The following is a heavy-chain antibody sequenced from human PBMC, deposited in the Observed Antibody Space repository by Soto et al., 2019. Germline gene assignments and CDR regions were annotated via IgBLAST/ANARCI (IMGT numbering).Heavy chain of an antibody. CDR2: IIPIFGTA. V-gene: IGHV1-69*01. J-gene: IGHJ4*02. D-gene: IGHD5-12*01. Sequence: QVQLVQSGAEVKKPGSSVKVSCKASGGTFSNYAINWVRQAPGQGLEWMGGIIPIFGTANYAQKFQGRVTITADESTSTAYLDLGRLRSEDTAVYYCARPVEMATISRSYLFYWGQGTLVTVSS. CDR1: GGTFSNYA. CDR3: ARPVEMATISRSYLFY.